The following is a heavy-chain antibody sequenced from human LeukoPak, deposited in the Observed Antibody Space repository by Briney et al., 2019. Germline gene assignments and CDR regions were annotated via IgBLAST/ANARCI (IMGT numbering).Heavy chain of an antibody. J-gene: IGHJ5*02. Sequence: SETLSLTCNVSGGSISSSSYYWGWIRQPPGKGLEWIGSIYYSGSTYYNPSLKSRVTISVDTSKNQFSLKLSSVTAADTAVYYCARGLGYCSSTSCPEGNWFDPWGQGTLVTVSS. CDR1: GGSISSSSYY. D-gene: IGHD2-2*01. CDR3: ARGLGYCSSTSCPEGNWFDP. V-gene: IGHV4-39*01. CDR2: IYYSGST.